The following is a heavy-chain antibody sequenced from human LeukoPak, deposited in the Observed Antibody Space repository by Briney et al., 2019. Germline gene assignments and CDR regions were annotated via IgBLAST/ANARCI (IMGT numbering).Heavy chain of an antibody. Sequence: SETLSLTCVVYGGSFSGYYWSWIRQPPGKGLEWIGEINHSGSTNYNPSLKSRVTISVDTSKNQFSLKLSSVTAADTAVYYCATGGSAYSYALWGPGTLVTVSS. V-gene: IGHV4-34*01. CDR2: INHSGST. CDR3: ATGGSAYSYAL. D-gene: IGHD5-18*01. CDR1: GGSFSGYY. J-gene: IGHJ4*02.